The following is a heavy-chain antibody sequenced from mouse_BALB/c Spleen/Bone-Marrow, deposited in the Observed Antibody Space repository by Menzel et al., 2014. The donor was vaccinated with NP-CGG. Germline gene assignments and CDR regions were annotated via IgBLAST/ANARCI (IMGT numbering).Heavy chain of an antibody. J-gene: IGHJ3*01. CDR3: ARSYGNERSWFAY. CDR2: INPNNGGT. D-gene: IGHD2-1*01. CDR1: GYTFTEYT. V-gene: IGHV1-18*01. Sequence: DVKLVESGPEVVKPGASVKISCKTSGYTFTEYTMHWVKQSHGKSLEWIGGINPNNGGTTYNQKFKGKATLTVDKSSSTAYMELRSLTSEDSAVYYCARSYGNERSWFAYWGQGTLVTASA.